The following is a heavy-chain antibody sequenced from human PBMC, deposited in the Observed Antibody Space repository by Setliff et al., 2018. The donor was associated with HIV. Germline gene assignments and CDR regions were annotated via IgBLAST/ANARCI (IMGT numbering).Heavy chain of an antibody. J-gene: IGHJ4*02. D-gene: IGHD3-10*01. Sequence: GESLKISCKGFGYRFTSYWIGWARHMPGKGLEWMGIIYPSDSDTRYSPSFQGQVTISADKSISIAYLQWNSLKASDTAMYYCARLADTSAYYFDFWGQGTPVTVSS. V-gene: IGHV5-51*01. CDR1: GYRFTSYW. CDR3: ARLADTSAYYFDF. CDR2: IYPSDSDT.